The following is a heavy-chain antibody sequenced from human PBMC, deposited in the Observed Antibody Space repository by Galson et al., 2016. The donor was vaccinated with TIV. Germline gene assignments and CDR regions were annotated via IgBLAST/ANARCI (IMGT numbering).Heavy chain of an antibody. J-gene: IGHJ4*02. CDR1: GYTFTIYT. CDR3: ARPPYCGGDCYKYDY. V-gene: IGHV1-3*01. CDR2: IDAGNGNT. Sequence: SVKASCKASGYTFTIYTLHWVRQAPGQSLEWMGRIDAGNGNTKYSQKFQDRVTITSDTSANTVYMELTSLRSEDTAVYYCARPPYCGGDCYKYDYWGQGTLVTVSS. D-gene: IGHD2-21*01.